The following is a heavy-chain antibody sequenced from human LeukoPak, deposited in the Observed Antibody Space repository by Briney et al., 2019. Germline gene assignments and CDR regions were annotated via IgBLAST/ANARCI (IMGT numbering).Heavy chain of an antibody. D-gene: IGHD4-23*01. J-gene: IGHJ5*02. CDR2: IHTRERT. CDR1: GGSISSYY. V-gene: IGHV4-4*07. CDR3: ARDSDSRYGGWFAP. Sequence: TTWETLSLTCTVSGGSISSYYWSWIRQPPGKGLEWVGRIHTRERTNYNPSLKSRSTISVDTSKNQFPLKLSSVTAAETAVYYCARDSDSRYGGWFAPWGQGTLVTVSS.